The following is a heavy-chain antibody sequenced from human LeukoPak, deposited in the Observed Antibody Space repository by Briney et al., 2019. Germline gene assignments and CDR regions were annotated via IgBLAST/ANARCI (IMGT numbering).Heavy chain of an antibody. CDR2: IWYDGSNK. CDR1: GFTFSSYG. V-gene: IGHV3-33*06. CDR3: AKALRGYASGNFDY. D-gene: IGHD5-12*01. Sequence: GGSLRLSCAASGFTFSSYGMHWVRQAPGKGLEWVAVIWYDGSNKYYADSVKGRFTISRDNSKNTLYLQMNSLRAEDTAVYYCAKALRGYASGNFDYWGQGTLVTVSS. J-gene: IGHJ4*02.